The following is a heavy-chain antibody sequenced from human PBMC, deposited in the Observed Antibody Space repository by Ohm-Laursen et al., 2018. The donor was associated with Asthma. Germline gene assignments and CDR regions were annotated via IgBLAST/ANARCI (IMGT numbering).Heavy chain of an antibody. CDR1: GFYFSSYS. Sequence: SLRLSCSASGFYFSSYSMHWVRQAPGERPEWLAFITSGRDIIHYADSVEGRFTISRDNAKKLLCLQMKSLRVEDTAVYYCVRAPDYFSLFDSWGQGTLVTVSS. V-gene: IGHV3-48*01. D-gene: IGHD1-14*01. CDR3: VRAPDYFSLFDS. CDR2: ITSGRDII. J-gene: IGHJ4*02.